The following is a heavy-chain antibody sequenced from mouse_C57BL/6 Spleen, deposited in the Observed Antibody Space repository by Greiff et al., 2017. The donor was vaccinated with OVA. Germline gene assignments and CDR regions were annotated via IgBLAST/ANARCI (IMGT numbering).Heavy chain of an antibody. J-gene: IGHJ2*01. D-gene: IGHD5-1*01. Sequence: EGQVEQAGPERGKPGDAVKIPCKASGYTFTDYNMDWVKQSHGKSLEWIGDINPNNGGTIYNQKVKGKATLTVDKSSSTAYMLLRSLTSEDTAVYYCARKYFYYFDYWGQGTTLTVSS. CDR2: INPNNGGT. CDR3: ARKYFYYFDY. CDR1: GYTFTDYN. V-gene: IGHV1-18*01.